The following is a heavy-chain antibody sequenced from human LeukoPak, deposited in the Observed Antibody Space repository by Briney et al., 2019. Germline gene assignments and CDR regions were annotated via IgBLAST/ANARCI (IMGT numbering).Heavy chain of an antibody. CDR1: GFTFSSYA. CDR2: ISGSGGST. D-gene: IGHD6-19*01. V-gene: IGHV3-23*01. Sequence: GGSLRLSCAASGFTFSSYAMSWVRPAPGKGLAWVSAISGSGGSTYYADSVKGRFTISRDNSKNTLYLQMNSLRAEDTAVYYGARAPEWLIFDYWGQGTLVTVSS. J-gene: IGHJ4*02. CDR3: ARAPEWLIFDY.